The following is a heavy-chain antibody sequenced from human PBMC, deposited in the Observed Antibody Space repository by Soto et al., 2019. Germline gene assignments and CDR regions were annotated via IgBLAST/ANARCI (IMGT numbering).Heavy chain of an antibody. CDR2: INHSGST. CDR3: ATPGGYSRTFDY. D-gene: IGHD6-13*01. J-gene: IGHJ4*02. V-gene: IGHV4-39*07. Sequence: SETLSLSCTVSGGSISSSSYYWSWIRQPPGKGLEWIGEINHSGSTNYNPSLKSRVTISVDTSKNQFSLKLSSVTAADTAVYYCATPGGYSRTFDYWGQGTLVTVSS. CDR1: GGSISSSSYY.